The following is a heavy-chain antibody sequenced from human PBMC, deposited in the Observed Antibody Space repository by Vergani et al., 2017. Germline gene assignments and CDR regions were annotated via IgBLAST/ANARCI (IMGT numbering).Heavy chain of an antibody. D-gene: IGHD6-19*01. CDR1: GYSISSGYY. V-gene: IGHV4-38-2*01. J-gene: IGHJ4*02. CDR2: IYHSGST. CDR3: ARHVSSGWYGDYFDY. Sequence: QVQLQESGPGLVKPSETLSPTCAVSGYSISSGYYWGWIRQPPGKGLEWIGSIYHSGSTYYNPSLKSRVTISVDTSKNQFSLKLSSVTAADTAVYYCARHVSSGWYGDYFDYWGQGTLVTVSS.